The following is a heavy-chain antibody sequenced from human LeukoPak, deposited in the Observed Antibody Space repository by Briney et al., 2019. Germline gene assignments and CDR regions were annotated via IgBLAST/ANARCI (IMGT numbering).Heavy chain of an antibody. CDR1: GFTFSRYT. Sequence: GGSLRLSCAASGFTFSRYTMTWVRQAPGKGLEWVASIINTGSYKYYADSLKGRFTISRDNARNSLYLQMNSLRAEDTAVYYCARDRVPILPCDYWGQGTLVTVSS. V-gene: IGHV3-21*01. J-gene: IGHJ4*02. CDR3: ARDRVPILPCDY. D-gene: IGHD2-15*01. CDR2: IINTGSYK.